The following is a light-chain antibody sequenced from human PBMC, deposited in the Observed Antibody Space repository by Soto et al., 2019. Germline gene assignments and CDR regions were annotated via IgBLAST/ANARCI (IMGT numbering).Light chain of an antibody. Sequence: QSALTQPASVSGSPGQSITISCTGTSSDVGGYNYVSWYQHHPDKAPKLVIYDVTNRPSGVSNRFSGSKAGNTASLTISGLQAEDEVDYYWNSYTGSATPYVFGTGTKLTVL. J-gene: IGLJ1*01. CDR3: NSYTGSATPYV. CDR1: SSDVGGYNY. CDR2: DVT. V-gene: IGLV2-14*03.